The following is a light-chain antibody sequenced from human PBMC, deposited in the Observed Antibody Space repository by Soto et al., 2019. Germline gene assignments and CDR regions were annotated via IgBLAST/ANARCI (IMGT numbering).Light chain of an antibody. CDR1: QSVSTD. CDR3: QHYNYWPPWT. Sequence: EIVMTQSPATLSVSPGERATLSCRTSQSVSTDLAWYQQKPGQAPRLLIYGASTRATGVPARFSGSGSGTEFTLTISSLQSEDFAVYYCQHYNYWPPWTFGQGTKV. V-gene: IGKV3-15*01. J-gene: IGKJ1*01. CDR2: GAS.